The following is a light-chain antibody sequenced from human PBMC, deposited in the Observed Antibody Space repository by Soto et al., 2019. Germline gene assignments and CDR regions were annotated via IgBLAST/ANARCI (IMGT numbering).Light chain of an antibody. V-gene: IGKV1-27*01. J-gene: IGKJ2*01. CDR3: QEYHSLLYT. CDR2: DAS. Sequence: DIQMTQSPSSLSASVGDRVTITCRASQALSDFLAWYQQRPGKIPNLLVYDASTLQSGVPTRFSGSGSGTHFTLTISSLQPEDVASYYCQEYHSLLYTFGQGTKVEIK. CDR1: QALSDF.